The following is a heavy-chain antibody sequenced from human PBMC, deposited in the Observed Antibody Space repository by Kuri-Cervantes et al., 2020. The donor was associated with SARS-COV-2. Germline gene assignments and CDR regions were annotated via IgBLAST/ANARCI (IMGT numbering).Heavy chain of an antibody. CDR1: GGSFSSYY. CDR3: ARGGGYDYPHY. CDR2: IYYSGST. V-gene: IGHV4-59*01. J-gene: IGHJ4*02. Sequence: ESLKISCAVYGGSFSSYYWSWIRQPPGKGLEWIGYIYYSGSTKYNPSLMSRVTISLNTSKNQFSLKLSSVTAADTAVYYCARGGGYDYPHYWGQGTLVTVSS. D-gene: IGHD3-16*01.